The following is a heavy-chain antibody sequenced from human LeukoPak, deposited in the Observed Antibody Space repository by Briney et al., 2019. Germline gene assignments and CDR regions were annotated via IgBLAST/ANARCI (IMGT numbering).Heavy chain of an antibody. CDR3: TSTPAVGTPIDY. J-gene: IGHJ4*02. D-gene: IGHD2-15*01. Sequence: GGSLRLSCAASGFTFSGSAMHWVRQASGKGLEWVGRIRSKANSYATAYAASVKGRFTISRDDSKNAAYLQMNSLKTEDTAVYYCTSTPAVGTPIDYWGQGTLVTVSS. CDR1: GFTFSGSA. CDR2: IRSKANSYAT. V-gene: IGHV3-73*01.